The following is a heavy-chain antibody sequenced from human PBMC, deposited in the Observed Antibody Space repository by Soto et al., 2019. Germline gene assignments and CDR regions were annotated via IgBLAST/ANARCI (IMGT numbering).Heavy chain of an antibody. Sequence: QVQLPESGPGLVKASETLSLTCTVSGGSISRSSYFWGWIRQPPGKGLEWIGSIYYSGSTYNTPSLKSRVNVSVDTSKNQFSLKLSSVTATDTAVDYCARQGGNHLTVNWFDPWGQGTLVTVSA. CDR3: ARQGGNHLTVNWFDP. CDR2: IYYSGST. V-gene: IGHV4-39*01. CDR1: GGSISRSSYF. J-gene: IGHJ5*02. D-gene: IGHD3-9*01.